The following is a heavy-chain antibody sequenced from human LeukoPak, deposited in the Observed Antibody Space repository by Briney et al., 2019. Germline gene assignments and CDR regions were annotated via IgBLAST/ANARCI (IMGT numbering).Heavy chain of an antibody. CDR1: GFTFNNYG. J-gene: IGHJ4*02. CDR2: IRYDGSNK. V-gene: IGHV3-30*02. D-gene: IGHD4-17*01. Sequence: GGSLRLSCAASGFTFNNYGMHWVRQAPGKGLEWVAFIRYDGSNKYYAESVKGRFALSRDDSKNTLYLQMKSLRAEDTAVYYCAKPMTTVTPFDYWGQGTLVTVSS. CDR3: AKPMTTVTPFDY.